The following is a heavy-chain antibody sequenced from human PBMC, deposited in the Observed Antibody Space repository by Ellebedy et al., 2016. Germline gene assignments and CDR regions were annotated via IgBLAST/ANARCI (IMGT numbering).Heavy chain of an antibody. Sequence: GGSLRLXXAASGLTFSTAWLSWVRQAPGKGLEWVGRIKNKGDGGTTDYTAPVKGRFTISRDDSKDTLYLQMNSLKTEDTGVYYCTTVIIGGGSWGQGTLVTVSS. CDR1: GLTFSTAW. CDR3: TTVIIGGGS. CDR2: IKNKGDGGTT. J-gene: IGHJ5*02. D-gene: IGHD3/OR15-3a*01. V-gene: IGHV3-15*01.